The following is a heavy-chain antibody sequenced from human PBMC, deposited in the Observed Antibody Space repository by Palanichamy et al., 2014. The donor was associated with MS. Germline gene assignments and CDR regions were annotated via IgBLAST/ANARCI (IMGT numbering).Heavy chain of an antibody. CDR2: ISSGGDII. J-gene: IGHJ4*02. V-gene: IGHV3-11*01. CDR3: AREYDVFSGYHYYIDS. Sequence: QVQLVESGGDLVKPGESLRLSCAASGFTFSEYYMSWIRQAPGKGPEWLSYISSGGDIIYYADSVKGRFTISRDNAKKSLYLQMNSLRAEDTAVYYCAREYDVFSGYHYYIDSWDQGTLVTVSS. CDR1: GFTFSEYY. D-gene: IGHD3-3*01.